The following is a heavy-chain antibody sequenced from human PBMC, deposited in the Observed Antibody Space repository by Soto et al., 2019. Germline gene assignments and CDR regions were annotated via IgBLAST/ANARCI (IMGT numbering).Heavy chain of an antibody. D-gene: IGHD5-12*01. V-gene: IGHV3-9*01. Sequence: GGSLRLCCAASGFTFDDYAMHWVRQAPGKGLEWVSGISWNSGSIGYADSVKGRFTISRDNAKNSLYLQMNSLRAEDTALYYCAKGATTYYYYYMDVWGKGTTVTVSS. CDR1: GFTFDDYA. J-gene: IGHJ6*03. CDR2: ISWNSGSI. CDR3: AKGATTYYYYYMDV.